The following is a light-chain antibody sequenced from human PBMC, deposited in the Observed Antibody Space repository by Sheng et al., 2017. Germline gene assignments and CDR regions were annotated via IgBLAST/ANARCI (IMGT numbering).Light chain of an antibody. CDR1: SSDVGGHNS. Sequence: QSALTQPPSASGSPGQSVTISCTGTSSDVGGHNSVSWYQQHPGKAPKLMIYEVTKRPSGVPDRFSGSKSGNTASLTVSGLQAEDEADYYCSSYAGSNTYVFGTGTKVTVL. CDR3: SSYAGSNTYV. J-gene: IGLJ1*01. CDR2: EVT. V-gene: IGLV2-8*01.